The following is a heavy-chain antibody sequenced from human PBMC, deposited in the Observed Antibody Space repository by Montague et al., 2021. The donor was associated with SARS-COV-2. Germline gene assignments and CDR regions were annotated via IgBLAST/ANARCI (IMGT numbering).Heavy chain of an antibody. CDR3: ASQVPDFWSGIDY. CDR2: IYYSGST. Sequence: SETLSLTCTVSGGSISSYYWSWIRQPPGKGLEWIGYIYYSGSTNYNPSLKSRATISVDTSKNQFSLKLSSVTAADTAVYYCASQVPDFWSGIDYWGQGTLVPVSS. J-gene: IGHJ4*02. D-gene: IGHD3-3*01. CDR1: GGSISSYY. V-gene: IGHV4-59*01.